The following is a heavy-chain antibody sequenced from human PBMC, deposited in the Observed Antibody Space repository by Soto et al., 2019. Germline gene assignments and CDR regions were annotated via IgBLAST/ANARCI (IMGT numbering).Heavy chain of an antibody. D-gene: IGHD3-22*01. V-gene: IGHV1-69*13. J-gene: IGHJ3*02. CDR1: GGTFSSYA. CDR3: ARDLNYDSSGYDAFDI. Sequence: ASVKVSCKASGGTFSSYAISWVRQSPGQGLEWMGGIIPIFGTANYAQKFQGRVTITADESTSTAYMELSSLRSEDTAVYYCARDLNYDSSGYDAFDIWGQGTMVTVSS. CDR2: IIPIFGTA.